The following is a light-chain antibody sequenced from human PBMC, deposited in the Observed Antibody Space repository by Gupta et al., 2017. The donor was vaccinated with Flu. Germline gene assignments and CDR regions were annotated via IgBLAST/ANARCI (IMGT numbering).Light chain of an antibody. Sequence: SALPPPSPVSGSPWPSITISCTGTSSDVGGYNYVSWYQQHPGKAPKLMIYEVSNRPSGVSNRFSGSKSGNTASLTIYGLQAEDEADYYCSSYTSSSPYVFGTGTKVTVL. CDR3: SSYTSSSPYV. J-gene: IGLJ1*01. CDR2: EVS. V-gene: IGLV2-14*01. CDR1: SSDVGGYNY.